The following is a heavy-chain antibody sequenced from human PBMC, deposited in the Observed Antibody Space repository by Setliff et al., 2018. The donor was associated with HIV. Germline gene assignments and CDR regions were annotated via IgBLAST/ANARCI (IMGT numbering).Heavy chain of an antibody. Sequence: GGSLRLSCVASGFTFSTFAMHWVRQAPGKGLEWVSVISYDGSRMSYADSVKGRFTISRDRSRNTVSLQMSSLRVEDTAMYYCGNKGGQVWGPGTQVTVSS. CDR2: ISYDGSRM. V-gene: IGHV3-30*04. J-gene: IGHJ1*01. D-gene: IGHD3-16*01. CDR1: GFTFSTFA. CDR3: GNKGGQV.